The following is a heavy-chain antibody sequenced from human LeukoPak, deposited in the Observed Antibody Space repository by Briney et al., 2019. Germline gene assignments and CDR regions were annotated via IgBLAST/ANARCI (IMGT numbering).Heavy chain of an antibody. J-gene: IGHJ4*02. V-gene: IGHV4-34*01. CDR2: INHSGST. D-gene: IGHD6-19*01. CDR1: GGSFSGYY. Sequence: SETLSLTCAVYGGSFSGYYWRWIRQPPGKGLEWIGEINHSGSTNYNPSLKSRVTISVDTSKNQFSLKLSSVTAADTAVYYCANSPFRAGENDYWGQGTLVTVSS. CDR3: ANSPFRAGENDY.